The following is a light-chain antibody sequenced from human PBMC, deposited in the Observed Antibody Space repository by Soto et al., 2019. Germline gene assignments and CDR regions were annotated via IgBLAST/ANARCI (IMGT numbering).Light chain of an antibody. CDR3: QQYNNWPPLYT. V-gene: IGKV3-15*01. CDR1: QSVITD. J-gene: IGKJ2*01. CDR2: ATS. Sequence: EIVMTQSPATLSVSPGERATLSCRASQSVITDLAWYQQKPGQPPRLLIYATSTRAGGIPARFSGSGSGTEFTLTISSLQSEDFGVYYCQQYNNWPPLYTFGEGTKLEMK.